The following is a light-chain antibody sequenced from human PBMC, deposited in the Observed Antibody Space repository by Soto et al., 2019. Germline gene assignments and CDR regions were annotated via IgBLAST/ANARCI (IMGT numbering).Light chain of an antibody. CDR2: EVS. J-gene: IGLJ1*01. CDR3: TSYTSSSSYV. CDR1: SSDVGGYNY. Sequence: ALTRSASVFRSTGQTVAISCTGTSSDVGGYNYVSWYQQHPGKAPKLIIYEVSNRPSGVSNRFSGSKSGNTASLTISGLQAEDEAAYYCTSYTSSSSYVSGTGTNATVL. V-gene: IGLV2-14*01.